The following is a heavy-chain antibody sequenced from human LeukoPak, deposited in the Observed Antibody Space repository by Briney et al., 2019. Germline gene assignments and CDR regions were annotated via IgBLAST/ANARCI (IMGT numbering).Heavy chain of an antibody. V-gene: IGHV4-59*01. CDR3: ARGYGSGTVPFDY. Sequence: SETLSLTCTVSGGSISSYYWSWIRQPSGKGLEWIGYIYYSGSTNYNPSLKSRVTISVDTSKNQFSLKLSSVTAADTAVYYCARGYGSGTVPFDYWGQGTLVTVSS. J-gene: IGHJ4*02. CDR2: IYYSGST. D-gene: IGHD3-10*01. CDR1: GGSISSYY.